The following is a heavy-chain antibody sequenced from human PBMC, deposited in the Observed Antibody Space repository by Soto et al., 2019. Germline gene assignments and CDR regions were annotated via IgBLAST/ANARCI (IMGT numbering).Heavy chain of an antibody. D-gene: IGHD3-22*01. CDR2: IYSGGST. Sequence: GGSLRLSCAASGFTVSSNYMSWVRQAPGKGLEWVSVIYSGGSTYYADSVKGRFTISRDNSKSTLYLQMNSLRAEDTAVYYCARDVESSGRLEYFQHWGQGTLVTVSS. V-gene: IGHV3-53*01. CDR3: ARDVESSGRLEYFQH. CDR1: GFTVSSNY. J-gene: IGHJ1*01.